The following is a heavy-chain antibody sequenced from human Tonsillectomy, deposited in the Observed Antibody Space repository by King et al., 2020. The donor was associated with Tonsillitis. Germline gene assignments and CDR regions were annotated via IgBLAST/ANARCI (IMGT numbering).Heavy chain of an antibody. CDR3: ARISSRGAFDI. J-gene: IGHJ3*02. D-gene: IGHD2-2*01. CDR1: GFTFSSYD. CDR2: IGTAGDT. V-gene: IGHV3-13*01. Sequence: VQLVEFGGGLVQPGGSLRLSCAASGFTFSSYDMHWVRQATRKGLEWVSAIGTAGDTYYPGSVKGRFTISRENAKNSLYLQMNSLRAGDTAVYYCARISSRGAFDIWGQGTMVTVSS.